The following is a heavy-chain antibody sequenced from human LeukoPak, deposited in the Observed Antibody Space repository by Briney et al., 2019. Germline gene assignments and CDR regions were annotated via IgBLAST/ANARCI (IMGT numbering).Heavy chain of an antibody. CDR1: GYTFTSYY. J-gene: IGHJ4*02. Sequence: ASVKVSCKASGYTFTSYYMHWVRQAPGQGLEWMGIINPSGGSTSYAQKLQGRVTMTTDTSTSTAYMELRSLRSDDTAVYYCARVPYYSGSYYGMFDYWGQGTLVTVSS. CDR2: INPSGGST. D-gene: IGHD1-26*01. CDR3: ARVPYYSGSYYGMFDY. V-gene: IGHV1-46*01.